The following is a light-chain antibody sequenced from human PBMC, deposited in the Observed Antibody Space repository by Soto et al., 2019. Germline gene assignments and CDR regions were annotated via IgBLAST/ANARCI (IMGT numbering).Light chain of an antibody. CDR3: QQYNSYSYN. CDR1: QSFSSS. Sequence: CRASQSFSSSLNWYQQKPGKAPNLLIFAASTLQSGVPSRFSGSGSGTDFPLTISSLQPDDVATYYCQQYNSYSYNFGQGTKVDIK. J-gene: IGKJ2*01. CDR2: AAS. V-gene: IGKV1-39*01.